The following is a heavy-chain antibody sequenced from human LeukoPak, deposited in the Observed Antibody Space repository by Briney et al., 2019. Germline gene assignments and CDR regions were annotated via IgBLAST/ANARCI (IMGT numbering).Heavy chain of an antibody. J-gene: IGHJ6*02. CDR1: GGSFSGYY. D-gene: IGHD5-18*01. Sequence: SETLSLTCAVYGGSFSGYYWSWIRQPPGKGLEWIGYIYYSGSTNYNPSLKSRVTISVDTSKNQFSLKLSSVTAADTAVYYCARGAVDTAIDGMDVWGQGTTVTVSS. CDR3: ARGAVDTAIDGMDV. CDR2: IYYSGST. V-gene: IGHV4-59*01.